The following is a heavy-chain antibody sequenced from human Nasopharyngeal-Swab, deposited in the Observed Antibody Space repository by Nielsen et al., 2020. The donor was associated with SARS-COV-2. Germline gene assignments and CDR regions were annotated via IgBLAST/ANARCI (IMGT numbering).Heavy chain of an antibody. J-gene: IGHJ6*03. CDR3: ARDGPGIAAAGTTYYYYYMDV. V-gene: IGHV4-61*03. CDR1: GGSISSSYY. Sequence: SETLSLTCAVSGGSISSSYYWSWIRQPPGKGLEWIGYIYYSGSTNYNPSLKSRVTISVDTSKNHFSLKLSSVTAADTAVYYCARDGPGIAAAGTTYYYYYMDVWGKGTTVTVSS. CDR2: IYYSGST. D-gene: IGHD6-13*01.